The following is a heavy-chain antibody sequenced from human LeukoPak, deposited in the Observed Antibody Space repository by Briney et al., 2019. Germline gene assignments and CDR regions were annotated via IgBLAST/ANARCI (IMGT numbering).Heavy chain of an antibody. CDR2: ITNDGSST. Sequence: PGGSLRLSCAASGLTFSSHWMHWVRQAPGKGLVWVSRITNDGSSTTYADSVKGRFTISRDNSKNTLYLQMNSLRAEDTAVYYCARDRAEGYSYGFFIGYFDYWGQGTLVTVPS. CDR1: GLTFSSHW. J-gene: IGHJ4*02. CDR3: ARDRAEGYSYGFFIGYFDY. V-gene: IGHV3-74*01. D-gene: IGHD5-18*01.